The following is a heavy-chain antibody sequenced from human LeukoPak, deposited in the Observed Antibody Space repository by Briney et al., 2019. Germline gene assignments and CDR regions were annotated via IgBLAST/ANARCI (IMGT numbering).Heavy chain of an antibody. Sequence: GASVKVSCKASGGTFSSYAISWVRQAPGQGLEWMGGIIPIFGTANYAQKFQGRVTITADKSTSTAYMELSSLRSEDTAVYYCASQSHRIVGALQTGYYYYYMDVWGKGTTVTVSS. D-gene: IGHD1-26*01. CDR3: ASQSHRIVGALQTGYYYYYMDV. V-gene: IGHV1-69*06. CDR1: GGTFSSYA. CDR2: IIPIFGTA. J-gene: IGHJ6*03.